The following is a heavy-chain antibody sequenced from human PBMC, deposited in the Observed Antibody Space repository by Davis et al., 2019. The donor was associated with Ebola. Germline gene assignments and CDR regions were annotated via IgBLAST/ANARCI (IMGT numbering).Heavy chain of an antibody. CDR3: ARDAVPAAQDY. Sequence: PGGSLRLSCAAASGFAFSIHWMTWVRQAPGKGLEWVANIRQDGGETYYADSVKGRFAISRDNAKNSLYLQMNSLRAEDTAIHYCARDAVPAAQDYWGQGTLVTVSS. V-gene: IGHV3-7*03. D-gene: IGHD2-2*01. J-gene: IGHJ4*02. CDR2: IRQDGGET. CDR1: GFAFSIHW.